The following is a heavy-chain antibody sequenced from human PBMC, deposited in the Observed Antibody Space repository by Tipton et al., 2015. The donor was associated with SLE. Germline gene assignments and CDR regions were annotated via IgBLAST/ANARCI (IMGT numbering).Heavy chain of an antibody. D-gene: IGHD3-22*01. CDR2: ISYDGSNK. J-gene: IGHJ4*02. Sequence: SLRLSCAASGFTFSSYGMHWVRRAPGKGLEWVAVISYDGSNKYYADSVKGRFTISRDNSKNTLYLQMNSLRAEDTAVYYCAKDLDSSGYGGLDYWGQGTLVTVSS. CDR3: AKDLDSSGYGGLDY. V-gene: IGHV3-30*18. CDR1: GFTFSSYG.